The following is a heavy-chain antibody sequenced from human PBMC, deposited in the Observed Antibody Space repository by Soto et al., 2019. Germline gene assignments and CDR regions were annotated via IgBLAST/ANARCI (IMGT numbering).Heavy chain of an antibody. Sequence: SETLSLTCAVYGGSFSGYFWSWILQPPGKGLEWIGEINHSGSTNYNPSLKSRVTISVDTSKNQFSLKLSSVTAADTAVYYCARGLISTPGRNFDYWGQGTLVTVSS. CDR1: GGSFSGYF. J-gene: IGHJ4*02. D-gene: IGHD3-3*02. CDR3: ARGLISTPGRNFDY. CDR2: INHSGST. V-gene: IGHV4-34*01.